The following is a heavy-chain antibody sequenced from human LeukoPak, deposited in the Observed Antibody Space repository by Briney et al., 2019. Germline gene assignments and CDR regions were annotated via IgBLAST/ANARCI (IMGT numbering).Heavy chain of an antibody. D-gene: IGHD4-23*01. CDR3: ARRAPRYDYGGNPFDY. J-gene: IGHJ4*02. CDR1: GGSISSYY. Sequence: PSETLSLTCTVSGGSISSYYWSWIRQPPGKGLEWIGYIYYSGSTNYNPSLKSRVTISVDTSKNQFSLKLSSVTAADTAVYYCARRAPRYDYGGNPFDYWGQGTLVTVSS. V-gene: IGHV4-59*01. CDR2: IYYSGST.